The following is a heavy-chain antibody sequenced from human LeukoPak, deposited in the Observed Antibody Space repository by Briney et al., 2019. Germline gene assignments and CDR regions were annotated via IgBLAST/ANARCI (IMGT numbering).Heavy chain of an antibody. J-gene: IGHJ4*02. V-gene: IGHV3-23*01. CDR2: ISISGDDT. D-gene: IGHD1-1*01. CDR1: GFTFNTYD. CDR3: VKGNWLDN. Sequence: GGSLRLSCTVSGFTFNTYDMTWVRQAPGKGLAWVSGISISGDDTYYADSVKGRFTVSRDNSKNILYLQMNSLRVDDTAVYYCVKGNWLDNWGQGALVTVAS.